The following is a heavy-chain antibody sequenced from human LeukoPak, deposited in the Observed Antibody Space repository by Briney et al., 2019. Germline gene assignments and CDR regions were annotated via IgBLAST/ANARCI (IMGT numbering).Heavy chain of an antibody. J-gene: IGHJ4*02. V-gene: IGHV3-30*18. CDR2: ISYDGSIK. CDR3: AKDRGWFGGSLANFDS. Sequence: GGSLRLSCAASGFTFSSYWMSWVRQAPGKGLEWVAFISYDGSIKYYPDSVKGRFSISRDNSKNTLYVQMNSLRAEDTAVYYCAKDRGWFGGSLANFDSWGQGTLVTVSS. CDR1: GFTFSSYW. D-gene: IGHD3-10*01.